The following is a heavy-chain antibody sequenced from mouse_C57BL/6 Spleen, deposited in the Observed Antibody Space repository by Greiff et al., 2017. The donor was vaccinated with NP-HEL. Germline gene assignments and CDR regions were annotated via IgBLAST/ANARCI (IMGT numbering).Heavy chain of an antibody. CDR2: ISSGSSTI. Sequence: EVHLVESGGGLVKPGGSLKLSCAASGFTFSDYGMHWVRQAPEKGLEWVAYISSGSSTIYYADTVKGRCTISRDNAKNTLFLQMTSLRSEDTAMYYCARSYDYDYAMDYWGQGTSVTVSS. CDR3: ARSYDYDYAMDY. CDR1: GFTFSDYG. J-gene: IGHJ4*01. D-gene: IGHD2-4*01. V-gene: IGHV5-17*01.